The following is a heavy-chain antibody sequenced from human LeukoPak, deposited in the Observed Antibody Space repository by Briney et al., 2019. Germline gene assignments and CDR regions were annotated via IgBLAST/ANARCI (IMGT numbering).Heavy chain of an antibody. CDR3: ARVRYSSSWYTNWFDP. Sequence: GASVKVSCKASGYTFTSYDINWVRQATGQGLEWMGWMNPNSGNTGYAQKFQGRVTITRNTSISTAYMEPSSLRSEDTAVYYCARVRYSSSWYTNWFDPWGQGTLVTVSS. V-gene: IGHV1-8*03. CDR1: GYTFTSYD. J-gene: IGHJ5*02. CDR2: MNPNSGNT. D-gene: IGHD6-13*01.